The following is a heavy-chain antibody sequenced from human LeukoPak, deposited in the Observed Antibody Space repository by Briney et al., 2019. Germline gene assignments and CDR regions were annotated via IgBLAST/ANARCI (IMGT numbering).Heavy chain of an antibody. Sequence: SVKVSCTTSGGTLANYPISWLRQAPGQGLEWMGGIMPIFGTSNYAGNFQARVTFTADESTSTVFMELRSLKSEDTAVYYCARGPEIVVSGTTFAAYKWFDPWGQGTLLTVSS. J-gene: IGHJ5*02. D-gene: IGHD2/OR15-2a*01. CDR2: IMPIFGTS. CDR3: ARGPEIVVSGTTFAAYKWFDP. CDR1: GGTLANYP. V-gene: IGHV1-69*13.